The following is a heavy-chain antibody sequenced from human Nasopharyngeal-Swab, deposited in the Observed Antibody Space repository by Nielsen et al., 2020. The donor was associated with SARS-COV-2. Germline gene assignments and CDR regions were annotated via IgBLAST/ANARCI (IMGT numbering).Heavy chain of an antibody. J-gene: IGHJ6*02. CDR1: GFTFDDYA. V-gene: IGHV3-9*01. D-gene: IGHD4-23*01. CDR2: ISWNSGNI. CDR3: AKDGTVVGGDYYGMDV. Sequence: GGSLRLSCAASGFTFDDYAMHWVRQAPGKGLEWVSGISWNSGNIGYADSVKGRFTISRDNAKNSLYLQMNSLRAEDTALYYCAKDGTVVGGDYYGMDVWGQGTTVTVSS.